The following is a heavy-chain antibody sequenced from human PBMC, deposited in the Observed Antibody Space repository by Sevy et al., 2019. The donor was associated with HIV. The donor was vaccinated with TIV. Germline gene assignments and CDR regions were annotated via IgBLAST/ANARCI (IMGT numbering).Heavy chain of an antibody. Sequence: GGSLRLSCAASGFTFSDYYMSWIRQAPGKGLEWVSYISSSGSTIYYADSVKGRFTISRDNAKNSLYLQMNSLRAEDTAVYYCARDSDYGDYIIDYWGQGTLATVSS. CDR1: GFTFSDYY. D-gene: IGHD4-17*01. J-gene: IGHJ4*02. CDR3: ARDSDYGDYIIDY. CDR2: ISSSGSTI. V-gene: IGHV3-11*01.